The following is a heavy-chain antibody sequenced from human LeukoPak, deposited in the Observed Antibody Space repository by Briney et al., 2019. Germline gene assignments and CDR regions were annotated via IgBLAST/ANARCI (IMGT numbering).Heavy chain of an antibody. J-gene: IGHJ6*02. CDR1: GGTFSSYA. CDR3: ARGSDTSSSYYGMDV. D-gene: IGHD2-2*01. V-gene: IGHV1-69*13. Sequence: VASVTVSCKASGGTFSSYAISWVRQAPGQGLEWMGGIIPIFGTANYTQKFQGRVTITADESTSTAYMELSSLRSEDTAVYYCARGSDTSSSYYGMDVWGQGTTVTVSS. CDR2: IIPIFGTA.